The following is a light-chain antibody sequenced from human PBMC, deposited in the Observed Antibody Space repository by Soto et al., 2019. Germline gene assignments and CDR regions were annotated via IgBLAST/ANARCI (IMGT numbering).Light chain of an antibody. CDR2: GAS. CDR1: QSVSRSF. J-gene: IGKJ4*01. Sequence: EIVLTQSPGTLSLSPGESATLSCWASQSVSRSFLAWYQQRPGQAPRLLIYGASSRATGIPDRFSGSGSGTDCTLTISRLVPEDFAVYYCQQYGSSPLTFGGGNKVEI. CDR3: QQYGSSPLT. V-gene: IGKV3-20*01.